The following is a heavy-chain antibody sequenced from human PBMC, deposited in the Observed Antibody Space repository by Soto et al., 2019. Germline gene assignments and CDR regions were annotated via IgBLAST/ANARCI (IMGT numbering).Heavy chain of an antibody. CDR3: ARSSKELDTGNDFWSGTNDY. CDR2: IKQDGSEK. V-gene: IGHV3-7*01. Sequence: PGGSLRLSCAASGFTFSSYWMSWVRQAPGKGLEWVANIKQDGSEKYYVDSVKGRFTISRDNAKNSLYLQMNSLRAEDTAVYYCARSSKELDTGNDFWSGTNDYWGKGTLVTVSS. D-gene: IGHD3-3*01. J-gene: IGHJ4*02. CDR1: GFTFSSYW.